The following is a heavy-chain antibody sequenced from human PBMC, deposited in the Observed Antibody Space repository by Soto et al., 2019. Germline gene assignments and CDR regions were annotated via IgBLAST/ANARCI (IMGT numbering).Heavy chain of an antibody. CDR1: GYTFTSYG. J-gene: IGHJ4*02. Sequence: QVQLVQSGAEVKKPGASVKVSCKASGYTFTSYGISWVRQAPGQGLEWMGWISAYNGNTNYAQKLQGRVTMTTDTSTSTAYMEVRSLRSDDTAVYYCARSIMITFGGVIVIGSFDYWGQGTLVTVSS. V-gene: IGHV1-18*01. D-gene: IGHD3-16*02. CDR2: ISAYNGNT. CDR3: ARSIMITFGGVIVIGSFDY.